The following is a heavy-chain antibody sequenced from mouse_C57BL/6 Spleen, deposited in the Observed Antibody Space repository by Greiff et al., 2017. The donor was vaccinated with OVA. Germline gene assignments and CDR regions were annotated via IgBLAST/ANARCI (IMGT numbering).Heavy chain of an antibody. V-gene: IGHV2-2*01. D-gene: IGHD2-3*01. CDR3: ARLADGYYPYYYAMDY. J-gene: IGHJ4*01. CDR1: GFSLTSYG. Sequence: VKLQQSGPGLVQPSQSLSITCTVSGFSLTSYGVHWVRQSPGKGLEWLGVIWSGGSTDYNAAFISRLSISKDNSKSQVFFKMNSLQADDTAIYYCARLADGYYPYYYAMDYWGQGTSVTVSS. CDR2: IWSGGST.